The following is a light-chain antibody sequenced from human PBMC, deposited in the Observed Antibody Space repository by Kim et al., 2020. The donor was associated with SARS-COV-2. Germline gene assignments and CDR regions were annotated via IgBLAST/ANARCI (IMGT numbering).Light chain of an antibody. CDR3: AAWDDSLNGWV. Sequence: GQRVTISCSGSSSNIGSNAVTWYQQFPGTAPKPLIFADKQRPAGVPDRFSGSKSGTSASLAINGLQSEDEAVYYCAAWDDSLNGWVFGGGTQLTVL. CDR2: ADK. CDR1: SSNIGSNA. J-gene: IGLJ3*02. V-gene: IGLV1-44*01.